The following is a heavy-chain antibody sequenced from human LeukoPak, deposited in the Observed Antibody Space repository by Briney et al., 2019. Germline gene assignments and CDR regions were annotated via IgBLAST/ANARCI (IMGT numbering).Heavy chain of an antibody. CDR1: GFTFDDYG. Sequence: GGSLRLSCAASGFTFDDYGMSWVRQAPGKGLEWVSGINWNGGSTGYADSVQGRFTISRDNAKDSVFLQMNGLRVDDTAVYYCARTYDFGRGPPGDAFDNWGQGTLVTVPS. V-gene: IGHV3-20*04. D-gene: IGHD3-3*01. CDR3: ARTYDFGRGPPGDAFDN. CDR2: INWNGGST. J-gene: IGHJ3*02.